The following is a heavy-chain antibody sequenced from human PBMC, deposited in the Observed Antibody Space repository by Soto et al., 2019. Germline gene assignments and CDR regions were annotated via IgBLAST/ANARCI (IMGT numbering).Heavy chain of an antibody. D-gene: IGHD3-22*01. CDR1: GYTFTSYG. CDR3: ARSPDSSGYYPRWYYYGMDV. Sequence: ASVKLSCKASGYTFTSYGISWVRQATGQGLEWMGWISAYNGNTNYAQKLQGRVTMTTDTSTSTAYMELRSLRSDDTAVYYCARSPDSSGYYPRWYYYGMDVWGQGTTVTVSS. CDR2: ISAYNGNT. J-gene: IGHJ6*02. V-gene: IGHV1-18*01.